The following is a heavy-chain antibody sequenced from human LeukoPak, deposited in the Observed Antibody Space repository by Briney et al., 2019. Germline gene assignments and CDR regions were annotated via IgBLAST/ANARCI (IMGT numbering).Heavy chain of an antibody. V-gene: IGHV4-30-4*01. J-gene: IGHJ4*02. CDR1: GGSVSSGDYY. D-gene: IGHD1-26*01. CDR3: VRRMVGAIRPFDY. Sequence: SETLSLTCTVSGGSVSSGDYYWSWIRQPPGKGLGWIGYMYYSGSTYYNPSLKSRVTISVDTSKNQFSLKLSSVTAADTAVYYCVRRMVGAIRPFDYWGQGTLVTVSS. CDR2: MYYSGST.